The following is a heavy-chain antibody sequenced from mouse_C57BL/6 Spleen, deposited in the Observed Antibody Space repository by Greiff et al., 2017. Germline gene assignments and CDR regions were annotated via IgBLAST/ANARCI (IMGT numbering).Heavy chain of an antibody. Sequence: VQLQQSGAELARPGASVKLSCKASGYTFTSYGISWVKQRTGQGLEWIGEIYPRSGNTYYNEKFKGKATLTADKSSSTAYMELRSPTSEDSAVYFCARDYGSSPDYFDYWGQGTTLTVSS. CDR2: IYPRSGNT. V-gene: IGHV1-81*01. J-gene: IGHJ2*01. CDR1: GYTFTSYG. CDR3: ARDYGSSPDYFDY. D-gene: IGHD1-1*01.